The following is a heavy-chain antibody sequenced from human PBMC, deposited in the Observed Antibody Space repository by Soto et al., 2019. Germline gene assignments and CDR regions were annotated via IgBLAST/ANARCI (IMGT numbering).Heavy chain of an antibody. CDR3: ARGGDLYIFPNWFDP. J-gene: IGHJ5*02. CDR1: GGSISSYY. D-gene: IGHD2-21*02. V-gene: IGHV4-4*07. Sequence: SETLSLTCTVSGGSISSYYWSWIRQPAGKGLEWIGRIYTSGSTNYNPSLKSRVTMSVDTSKNQFSLKLSSVTAADTAVYYCARGGDLYIFPNWFDPWGQGTLVTVSS. CDR2: IYTSGST.